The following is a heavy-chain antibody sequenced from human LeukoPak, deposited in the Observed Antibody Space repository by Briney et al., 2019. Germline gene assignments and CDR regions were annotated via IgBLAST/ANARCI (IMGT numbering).Heavy chain of an antibody. CDR3: ARDPVLTTRWSFDL. D-gene: IGHD3-9*01. CDR1: GFTFSSYA. V-gene: IGHV3-23*01. CDR2: LSGSGGST. J-gene: IGHJ2*01. Sequence: PGGSLRLSGAASGFTFSSYAMNWVRQAPGKGLEWVSGLSGSGGSTYYADSVKGRFTISRDNAKSSLFLQMDGLRAEDTAVYYCARDPVLTTRWSFDLWGRGTLVTVSS.